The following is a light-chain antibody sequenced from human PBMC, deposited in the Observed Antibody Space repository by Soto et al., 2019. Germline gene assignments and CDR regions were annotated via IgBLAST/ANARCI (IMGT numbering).Light chain of an antibody. CDR2: LAS. CDR3: MQPLQTPYT. Sequence: DIVMTQSPRSLPVTPGEPASISCRSRQSLLYSNGNNYLDWYVQKPGQSPQLLIYLASSRASGVPDRFSGSGSGTDFTLKISRVEAEDVGVYYCMQPLQTPYTFGQGTKLEIK. J-gene: IGKJ2*01. V-gene: IGKV2-28*01. CDR1: QSLLYSNGNNY.